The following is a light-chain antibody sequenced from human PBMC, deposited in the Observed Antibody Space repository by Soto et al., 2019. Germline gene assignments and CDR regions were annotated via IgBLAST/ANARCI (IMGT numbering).Light chain of an antibody. J-gene: IGLJ2*01. CDR3: SSYTSISTLV. V-gene: IGLV2-14*01. CDR2: DVS. Sequence: QSALTQPASVSGSPGQSITISCTGTSSDVGGYNYVSWYQQHPDKAPKLIIYDVSNRPSGVSNRFSGSKSGNTASLTISGLQAEDEDDYYCSSYTSISTLVFGGGTKLTVL. CDR1: SSDVGGYNY.